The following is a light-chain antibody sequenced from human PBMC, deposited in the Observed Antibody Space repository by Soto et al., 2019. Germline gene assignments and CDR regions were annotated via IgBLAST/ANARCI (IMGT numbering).Light chain of an antibody. CDR3: TSYTSSITYV. Sequence: QSVLTQPASVSGSPEQSIIISCTGTSSDVGGYNYVSWYQQHPGKAPKLMIYEVSNRPSGVSNRFSGSKSGNTASLTISGLQAEDEADYYCTSYTSSITYVFGTGTKVTVL. CDR2: EVS. V-gene: IGLV2-14*01. CDR1: SSDVGGYNY. J-gene: IGLJ1*01.